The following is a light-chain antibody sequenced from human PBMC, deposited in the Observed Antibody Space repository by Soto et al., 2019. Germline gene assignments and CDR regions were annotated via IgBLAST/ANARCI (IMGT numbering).Light chain of an antibody. CDR1: QDINNY. J-gene: IGKJ3*01. Sequence: DIQMTQSPSSLSASVGDRVTITCRASQDINNYLAWYQQKPGKVPKLLIYAASTLQSGVPSRFSGSGPGTDFTLTISSLQPGDVATYYCQKYNNGPETFGPGTKVDIK. CDR2: AAS. CDR3: QKYNNGPET. V-gene: IGKV1-27*01.